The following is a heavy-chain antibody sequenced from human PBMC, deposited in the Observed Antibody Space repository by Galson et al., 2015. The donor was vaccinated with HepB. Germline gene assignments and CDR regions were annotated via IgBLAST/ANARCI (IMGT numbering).Heavy chain of an antibody. D-gene: IGHD6-13*01. V-gene: IGHV2-5*02. CDR2: VFWDDDK. Sequence: PALVKPTQTLTLTCTFSGFSLSTNGVGVGWIRQPPGKALEWLALVFWDDDKRYNPALKSRLSITKDTSKDQVVLTMTNMDPVDTATYYCAHRISRSAFDYWGQGTLVTVSA. CDR1: GFSLSTNGVG. J-gene: IGHJ4*02. CDR3: AHRISRSAFDY.